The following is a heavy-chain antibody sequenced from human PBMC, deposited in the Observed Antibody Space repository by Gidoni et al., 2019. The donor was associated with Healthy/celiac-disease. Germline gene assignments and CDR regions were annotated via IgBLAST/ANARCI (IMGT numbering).Heavy chain of an antibody. J-gene: IGHJ5*02. V-gene: IGHV3-9*01. CDR1: GFTFDDYA. CDR2: ISWNSGSI. Sequence: EVQLVESGGGLVQPGRSLRLSCAASGFTFDDYAMHWVRQAPGKGLEWVSGISWNSGSIGYADSVKGRFTISRDNAKNSLYLQMNSLRAEDTALYYCAKDRNGGLGKYNWFDPWGQGTLVTVSS. D-gene: IGHD7-27*01. CDR3: AKDRNGGLGKYNWFDP.